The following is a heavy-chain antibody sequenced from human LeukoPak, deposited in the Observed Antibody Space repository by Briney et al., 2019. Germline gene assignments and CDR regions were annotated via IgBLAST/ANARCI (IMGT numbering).Heavy chain of an antibody. V-gene: IGHV1-46*01. CDR2: INPSGGIT. Sequence: ASVKVSCKASGHTFTNYYIHWVRQVPRQGLEWMGIINPSGGITTFALKFQGRLTMIRDPSTSTVYMDLSSLSSEDTAVYYCARSYGSSGYGSSFDYWGQGTLVTVSS. J-gene: IGHJ4*02. D-gene: IGHD3-22*01. CDR1: GHTFTNYY. CDR3: ARSYGSSGYGSSFDY.